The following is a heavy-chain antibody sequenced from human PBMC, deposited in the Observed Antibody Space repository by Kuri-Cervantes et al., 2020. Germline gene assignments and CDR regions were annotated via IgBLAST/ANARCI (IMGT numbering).Heavy chain of an antibody. CDR3: ARAFHPDIVVVPAAMFGYLSRWFDP. J-gene: IGHJ5*02. D-gene: IGHD2-2*01. V-gene: IGHV3-48*03. CDR1: GFTFSSYE. Sequence: GGSLRLSCAASGFTFSSYEMNWVRQAPGKGLEWVSYISSSGSTIYYADSVKGRFTISRGNAKNSLYLQMNSLRAEDTAVYYCARAFHPDIVVVPAAMFGYLSRWFDPWGQGTLVTVSS. CDR2: ISSSGSTI.